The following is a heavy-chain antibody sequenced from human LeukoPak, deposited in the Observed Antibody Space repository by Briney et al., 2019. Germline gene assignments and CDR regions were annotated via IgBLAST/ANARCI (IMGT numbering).Heavy chain of an antibody. V-gene: IGHV1-18*01. CDR2: ISTYNGNT. D-gene: IGHD2-2*01. Sequence: SVKVSCKASGYTFTSHGISWVRQAPGQGLEWMGWISTYNGNTNYAQKLQGRVTMTTDTSTSTAYMELRSLRSDDTAVYYCARGWYCSSTSCYAGGWFGPWGQGTLVTVSS. J-gene: IGHJ5*02. CDR1: GYTFTSHG. CDR3: ARGWYCSSTSCYAGGWFGP.